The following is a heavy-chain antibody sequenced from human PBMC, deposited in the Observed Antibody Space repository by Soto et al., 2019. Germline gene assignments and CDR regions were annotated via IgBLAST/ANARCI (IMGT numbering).Heavy chain of an antibody. D-gene: IGHD3-16*01. CDR3: AKAHWDRHNTRSTWGD. J-gene: IGHJ4*02. CDR2: INGGGDRT. Sequence: EVHLLESGGALAQPGGSLRLSCIVSGFTFSNYTMSWVRQSPGKELEWGSTINGGGDRTYYTDSVKGRFTVSRDNTKNMLTLQMNRLNAKDTALYYSAKAHWDRHNTRSTWGDWGLRTLVTVTS. V-gene: IGHV3-23*01. CDR1: GFTFSNYT.